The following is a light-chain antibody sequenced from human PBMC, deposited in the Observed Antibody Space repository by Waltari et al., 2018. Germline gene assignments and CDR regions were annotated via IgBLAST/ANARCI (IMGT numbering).Light chain of an antibody. J-gene: IGKJ1*01. V-gene: IGKV3-20*01. CDR3: QNHERLPAA. CDR1: QRIGRY. CDR2: AAS. Sequence: VLTQSPGTPPLSPGERATLSCRASQRIGRYLVWYQQKPGQAPRLLIYAASGRATGIPDRFGGSGSGTDVSLTISRQEQEEFAVDYCQNHERLPAAFGQGTKVGIK.